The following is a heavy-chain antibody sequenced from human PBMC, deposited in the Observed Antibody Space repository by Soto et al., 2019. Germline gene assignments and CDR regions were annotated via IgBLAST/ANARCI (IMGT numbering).Heavy chain of an antibody. Sequence: EVQLLESGGGLVQPGGSLRLSCAASGFTFSNYAMSWVRQAPGKGLEWVSAISGSGSSTYYADSVKGRFTISRDNSKKTRHLQMNSLRAEDAAVYYGAYFTAVSYYYGMDVWGQGTRVTVSS. D-gene: IGHD4-4*01. J-gene: IGHJ6*02. V-gene: IGHV3-23*01. CDR3: AYFTAVSYYYGMDV. CDR2: ISGSGSST. CDR1: GFTFSNYA.